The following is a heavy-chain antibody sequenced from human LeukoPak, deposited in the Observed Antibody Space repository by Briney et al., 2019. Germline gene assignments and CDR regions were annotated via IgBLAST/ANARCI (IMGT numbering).Heavy chain of an antibody. V-gene: IGHV4-61*02. CDR2: IYTSGST. D-gene: IGHD3-22*01. J-gene: IGHJ4*02. CDR1: GGSISSGSYY. Sequence: SETLSLTCTVSGGSISSGSYYWSWIRQPAGKGLEWIGRIYTSGSTNYNPSLKSRVTISVDTSKNQFSLKLSSVTAADTAVYYCARGGRYYDSSGYPLDYWGQGTLVTVSS. CDR3: ARGGRYYDSSGYPLDY.